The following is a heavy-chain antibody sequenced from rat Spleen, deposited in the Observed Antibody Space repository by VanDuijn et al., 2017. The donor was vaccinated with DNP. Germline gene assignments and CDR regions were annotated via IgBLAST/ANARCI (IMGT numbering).Heavy chain of an antibody. D-gene: IGHD1-7*01. CDR1: GYSITSNY. J-gene: IGHJ2*01. Sequence: EVQLQESGSGLVKPSQPLSLTCSVTGYSITSNYWGWIRQFPGNKMEYIGHISYSGSTNYNPSPKSQISITRDTSKNHFFLHLNSVTSEDTGTYYCARWTRYFDNWGQGVMVTVSS. CDR3: ARWTRYFDN. CDR2: ISYSGST. V-gene: IGHV3-1*01.